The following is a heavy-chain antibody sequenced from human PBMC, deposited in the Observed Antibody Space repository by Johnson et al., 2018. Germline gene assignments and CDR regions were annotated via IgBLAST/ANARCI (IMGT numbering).Heavy chain of an antibody. D-gene: IGHD3-10*01. V-gene: IGHV1-8*01. CDR3: ARSYDYASGTYYYYMDV. CDR2: MNPNSGNT. CDR1: GYTFTNYD. Sequence: QVQLVQSGAEVKKXGASVKVSCKASGYTFTNYDLNWVRQATGQGLEWMGWMNPNSGNTGYAQQVQGRVIMTRNTSSSTTYLQMSSLRSADTAVYFSARSYDYASGTYYYYMDVWGKGTTVAV. J-gene: IGHJ6*03.